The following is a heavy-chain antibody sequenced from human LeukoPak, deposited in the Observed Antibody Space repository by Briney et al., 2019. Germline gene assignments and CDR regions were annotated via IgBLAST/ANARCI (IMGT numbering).Heavy chain of an antibody. Sequence: GGSLRLSCAASGFTFSSYSMNWVRQAPGKGLEWVAAISTTSGNIYYADSVKGRFTISRDNAKNSLYLQMNSLRVEDTALYYCARRAPSHDFDDWGQGTLVTVSS. V-gene: IGHV3-21*01. CDR1: GFTFSSYS. J-gene: IGHJ4*02. CDR3: ARRAPSHDFDD. CDR2: ISTTSGNI.